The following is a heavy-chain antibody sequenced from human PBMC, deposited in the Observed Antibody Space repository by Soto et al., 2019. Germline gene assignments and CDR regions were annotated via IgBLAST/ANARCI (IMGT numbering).Heavy chain of an antibody. CDR1: GGSISSSNW. J-gene: IGHJ2*01. D-gene: IGHD3-16*01. V-gene: IGHV4-4*02. Sequence: QVQLQESGPGLVKPSGTLSLTCAVSGGSISSSNWWSWVRQPPGKGLEWIGEIYHSGSTNYNPSLKSRVNISVDKSKNQFSPKLSSVTAADTAVYYCASNQNDYVAYWYFDLWGRGTLVTVSS. CDR2: IYHSGST. CDR3: ASNQNDYVAYWYFDL.